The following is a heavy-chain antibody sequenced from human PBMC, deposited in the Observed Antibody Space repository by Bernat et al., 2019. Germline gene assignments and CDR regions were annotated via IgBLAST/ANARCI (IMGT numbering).Heavy chain of an antibody. CDR1: GFTFSSYG. Sequence: QVQLVESGGGVVQPGRSLRLSCAASGFTFSSYGMHWVRQAPGKGLEWVAVISYDGSNKYYADSVKGRFTISRDNSKNPLYLPLTSLRAEDTAVYYCAKDQGDYGDYFFDYWGQGTLVTVSS. CDR2: ISYDGSNK. J-gene: IGHJ4*02. CDR3: AKDQGDYGDYFFDY. V-gene: IGHV3-30*18. D-gene: IGHD4-17*01.